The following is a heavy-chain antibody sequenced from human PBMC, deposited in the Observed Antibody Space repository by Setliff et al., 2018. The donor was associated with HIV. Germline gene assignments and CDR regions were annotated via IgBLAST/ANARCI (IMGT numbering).Heavy chain of an antibody. CDR2: IYYGGII. CDR3: ARQVKYSSSPLHFDS. CDR1: GDSVNDRSYF. Sequence: SETLSLTCTVSGDSVNDRSYFWGWIRQPPGKGLEWIGSIYYGGIIDYNPSLKSRVTISVDTPKNQFSLRLDSVTAADTAIHYCARQVKYSSSPLHFDSWGQGTLVTVSS. V-gene: IGHV4-39*01. D-gene: IGHD6-13*01. J-gene: IGHJ4*02.